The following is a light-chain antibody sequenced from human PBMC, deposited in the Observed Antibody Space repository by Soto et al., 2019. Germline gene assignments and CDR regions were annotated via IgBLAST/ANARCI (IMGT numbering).Light chain of an antibody. V-gene: IGKV1-5*01. CDR2: DAS. J-gene: IGKJ1*01. CDR1: QTIYTW. CDR3: QQYNSYPWT. Sequence: DIQVTQSPSTLSASVGARVTITCRASQTIYTWLAWYQHKPGKAPKILIYDASSLESGVPSRFSGRGSGTDFTLTISSLQPDDFATYYCQQYNSYPWTFGQGTKVDIK.